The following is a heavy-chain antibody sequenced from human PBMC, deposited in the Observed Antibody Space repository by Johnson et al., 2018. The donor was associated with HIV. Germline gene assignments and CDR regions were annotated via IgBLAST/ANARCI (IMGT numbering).Heavy chain of an antibody. CDR2: ISYDGSNK. J-gene: IGHJ3*02. Sequence: QEQLVESGGGVVRPGGSLRLSCAGSGFNFDDYGMHWVRQAPGKGLEWVAVISYDGSNKYYVDSVKGRFTISRDNAKNSLSLQMNSLRAEDTAVYYCVRDAFDFRDATGRFGGAGFDIWGQGTVVTVSS. CDR3: VRDAFDFRDATGRFGGAGFDI. CDR1: GFNFDDYG. D-gene: IGHD3-16*01. V-gene: IGHV3-30*03.